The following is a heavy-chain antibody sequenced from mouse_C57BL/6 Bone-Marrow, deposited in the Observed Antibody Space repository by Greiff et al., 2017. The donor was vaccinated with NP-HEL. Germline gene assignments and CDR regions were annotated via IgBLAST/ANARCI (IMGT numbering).Heavy chain of an antibody. D-gene: IGHD2-4*01. V-gene: IGHV1-82*01. Sequence: VQLVESGPELVKPGASVKIPCKASGYAFSSSWMNWVKQRPGKGLEWIGRIYPGDGDTNYNGKFKGKATLTADKSSSTAYMQLSSLTSEDSAVYFCASLYYDYDDDYWGQGTSVTVSS. J-gene: IGHJ4*01. CDR2: IYPGDGDT. CDR3: ASLYYDYDDDY. CDR1: GYAFSSSW.